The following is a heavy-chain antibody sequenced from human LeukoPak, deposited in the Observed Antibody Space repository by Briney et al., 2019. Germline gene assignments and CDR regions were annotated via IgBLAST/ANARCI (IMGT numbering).Heavy chain of an antibody. CDR3: ARDAYLTMVRGVSRYFDL. CDR2: IYHSGST. D-gene: IGHD3-10*01. CDR1: GGSVSSGGYS. V-gene: IGHV4-30-2*01. J-gene: IGHJ2*01. Sequence: PSQTLSLTCTVSGGSVSSGGYSWSWIRQPPGKGLECIGYIYHSGSTYYNPSLKSRVTISVDRSKNQFSLKLSSVTAADTAVYYCARDAYLTMVRGVSRYFDLWGRGTLVTVSS.